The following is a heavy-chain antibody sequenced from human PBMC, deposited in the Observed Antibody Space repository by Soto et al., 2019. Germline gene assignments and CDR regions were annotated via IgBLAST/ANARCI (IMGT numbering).Heavy chain of an antibody. J-gene: IGHJ3*02. D-gene: IGHD2-8*01. CDR3: AKEDGAWTNGYFDI. CDR1: GFTFSSYD. CDR2: ISASGVGT. Sequence: EVQLLESGGGLVQPGGSLRLSCAASGFTFSSYDMSWVRQAPGKGLEWVSAISASGVGTFYAESVKGRFTISRDNSKNRLYVQMISLRAKDPAMYYFAKEDGAWTNGYFDIWGQGTMVTVSS. V-gene: IGHV3-23*01.